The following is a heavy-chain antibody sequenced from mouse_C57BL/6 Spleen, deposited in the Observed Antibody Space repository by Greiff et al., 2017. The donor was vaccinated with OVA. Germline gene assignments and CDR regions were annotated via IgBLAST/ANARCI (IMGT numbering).Heavy chain of an antibody. CDR3: ARFMIGYDGPLYAMDY. CDR1: GYTFTSYW. Sequence: QVQLQQSGAELVKPGASVKLSCKASGYTFTSYWMHWVKQRPGQGLEWIGMIHPNSGSTNYNEKFKSKATLTVDKSSSTAYMQLSSLTSEDSAVYYCARFMIGYDGPLYAMDYWGQGTSVTVSS. D-gene: IGHD2-2*01. V-gene: IGHV1-64*01. J-gene: IGHJ4*01. CDR2: IHPNSGST.